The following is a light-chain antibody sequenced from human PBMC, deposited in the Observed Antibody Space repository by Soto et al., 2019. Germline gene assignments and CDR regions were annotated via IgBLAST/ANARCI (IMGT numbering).Light chain of an antibody. J-gene: IGLJ1*01. CDR3: CSFAGTNTFALYV. CDR2: DVI. Sequence: QSVLTQPRSVSGSPGQSVAISCTGTSSDVGGYNYVSWYQHHPGKAPKLIIFDVIKRPPGVPDRFSGSKSGNTASLTISGLQADDEADYHCCSFAGTNTFALYVFGTGTKVTVL. CDR1: SSDVGGYNY. V-gene: IGLV2-11*01.